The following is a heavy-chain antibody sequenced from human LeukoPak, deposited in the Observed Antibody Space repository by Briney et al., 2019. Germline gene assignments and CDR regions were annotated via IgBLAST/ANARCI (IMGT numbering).Heavy chain of an antibody. CDR3: ARERGIVGAVDAFDI. V-gene: IGHV3-21*01. D-gene: IGHD1-26*01. CDR2: ISSSSSYI. CDR1: GFTFSSYS. J-gene: IGHJ3*02. Sequence: GGSLRLSCAASGFTFSSYSMIWVRQAPGKGLEWVSSISSSSSYIYYADSVKGRFTISRDNAKNSLYLQVNSLRAEDTAVYYCARERGIVGAVDAFDIWGQGTMVTVSS.